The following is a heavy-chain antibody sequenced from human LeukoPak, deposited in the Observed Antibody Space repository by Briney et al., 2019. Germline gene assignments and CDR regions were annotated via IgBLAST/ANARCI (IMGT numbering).Heavy chain of an antibody. Sequence: ASVKVSCKASGYTFTGYYMHWVRQAPGQGLEWKGWINPNSGGTNYAQKFQGRVTMTRDTSISTAYMELSRLRSDDTAVYYCARDGYNYEGFDYWGQGTLVTVSS. CDR3: ARDGYNYEGFDY. V-gene: IGHV1-2*02. J-gene: IGHJ4*02. CDR1: GYTFTGYY. D-gene: IGHD5-24*01. CDR2: INPNSGGT.